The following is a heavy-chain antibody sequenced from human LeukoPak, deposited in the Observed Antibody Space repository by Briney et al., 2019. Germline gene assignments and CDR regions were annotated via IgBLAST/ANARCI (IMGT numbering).Heavy chain of an antibody. D-gene: IGHD5-12*01. CDR2: INHSGST. CDR3: ARGGTYKWLRRTCCFDY. V-gene: IGHV4-34*01. J-gene: IGHJ4*02. Sequence: PSETLSLTCAVYGGSFSGYYWSWIRQPPGKGLEWIGEINHSGSTNYNPSLKSRVTISVDTSKNQFSLKLSSVTAADTAVYYCARGGTYKWLRRTCCFDYWGQGTLVTVSS. CDR1: GGSFSGYY.